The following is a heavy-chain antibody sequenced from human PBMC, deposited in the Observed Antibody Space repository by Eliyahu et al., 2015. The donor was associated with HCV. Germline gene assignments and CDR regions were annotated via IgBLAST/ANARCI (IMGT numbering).Heavy chain of an antibody. CDR1: GFIFVGFW. CDR2: IKQDGSEK. CDR3: ARRADYQNWFDP. D-gene: IGHD4-11*01. V-gene: IGHV3-7*01. Sequence: EVQLVESGGGLVQPGGSLRLSCAASGFIFVGFWMTWVRQAPGKGLEWVANIKQDGSEKYYVDSVKGRFTISRDNAKNSLYLQMNSLRVEDTAVYYCARRADYQNWFDPWGQGTLVTVSS. J-gene: IGHJ5*02.